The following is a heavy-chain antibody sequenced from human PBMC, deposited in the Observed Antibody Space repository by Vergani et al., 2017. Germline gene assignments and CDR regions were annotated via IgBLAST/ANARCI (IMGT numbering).Heavy chain of an antibody. Sequence: VQLLESGGGSAQPGESLRLSCVASGFTFTAHGLKWVRQAPGKGLEWVASIRSDESRRYYGDSMEGPFTISRDNSKNTLYLQMKSLRPEDTAVYYCAKEGGGYCSGGTCYPEYWGQGTLVIVSS. CDR1: GFTFTAHG. J-gene: IGHJ4*02. CDR2: IRSDESRR. CDR3: AKEGGGYCSGGTCYPEY. V-gene: IGHV3-30*02. D-gene: IGHD2-15*01.